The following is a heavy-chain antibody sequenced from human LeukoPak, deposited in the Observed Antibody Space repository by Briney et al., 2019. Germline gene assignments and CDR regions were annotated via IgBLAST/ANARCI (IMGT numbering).Heavy chain of an antibody. CDR3: ARHAAPGGAFFYYAVDV. Sequence: GETLKISCQTSGYTFSSYWIAWVRQMPGKGLEWIGIIYPADSATKYSPSFQGQVIISADKSLTTPYLQWSSLKASDTAIYYCARHAAPGGAFFYYAVDVWGQGTTVVVSS. V-gene: IGHV5-51*01. D-gene: IGHD1-26*01. CDR2: IYPADSAT. CDR1: GYTFSSYW. J-gene: IGHJ6*02.